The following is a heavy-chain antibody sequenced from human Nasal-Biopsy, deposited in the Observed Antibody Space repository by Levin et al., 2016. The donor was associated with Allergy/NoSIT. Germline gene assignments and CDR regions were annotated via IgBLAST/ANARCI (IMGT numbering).Heavy chain of an antibody. Sequence: SETLSLTCSVSGDSISTSSHHWGWIRQPPGKGLEWIGRIYFRGSTYYNPSLKSRVTISIDTSKNQFSLSLRSVTAADTAVYYCARPVVDSSGYYYAWGLWGQGILVAVSS. CDR2: IYFRGST. D-gene: IGHD3-22*01. CDR3: ARPVVDSSGYYYAWGL. J-gene: IGHJ4*02. V-gene: IGHV4-39*01. CDR1: GDSISTSSHH.